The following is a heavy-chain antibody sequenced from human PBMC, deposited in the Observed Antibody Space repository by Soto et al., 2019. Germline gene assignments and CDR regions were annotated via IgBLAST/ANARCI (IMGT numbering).Heavy chain of an antibody. CDR2: SFDSGST. V-gene: IGHV4-30-4*01. J-gene: IGHJ2*01. CDR1: GGSISGGVHS. D-gene: IGHD2-8*01. Sequence: PSETLSLTCTVSGGSISGGVHSWSWIRQPPGKGLEWIGHSFDSGSTYYNPSLKSLLTISVDTSKNQFSLRLSSVTAEDPAVYYCAREIMPLTNDWYFDLWGRGPLVTVSS. CDR3: AREIMPLTNDWYFDL.